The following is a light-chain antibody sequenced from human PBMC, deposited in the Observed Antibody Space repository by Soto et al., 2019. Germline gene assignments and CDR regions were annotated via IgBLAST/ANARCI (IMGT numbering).Light chain of an antibody. Sequence: DIQMTQSPSTLSASVGDRVSITCRASQSISRQLAWYQQKPGKAPNLLIYQASNLETGVPSRFTVSGSVTEFNITIRRMQPDDLAPSYCLPPQRYWTFGKGTKVEVK. CDR3: LPPQRYWT. CDR2: QAS. J-gene: IGKJ1*01. CDR1: QSISRQ. V-gene: IGKV1-5*03.